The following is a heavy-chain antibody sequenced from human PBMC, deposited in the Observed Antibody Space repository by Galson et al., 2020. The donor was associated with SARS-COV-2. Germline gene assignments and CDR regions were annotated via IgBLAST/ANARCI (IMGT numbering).Heavy chain of an antibody. D-gene: IGHD3-3*01. V-gene: IGHV3-23*01. CDR3: AKGFVEQQRVYDS. CDR1: GFTFSSYA. J-gene: IGHJ4*02. CDR2: ISGNGGTI. Sequence: TGGSLRLSCAASGFTFSSYAMAWVRQAPGKGLEWVSVISGNGGTIFYADSVKGRFTTSRDNSKNTLYLQMNSLRAEDTALYYCAKGFVEQQRVYDSWGQGILVTVSS.